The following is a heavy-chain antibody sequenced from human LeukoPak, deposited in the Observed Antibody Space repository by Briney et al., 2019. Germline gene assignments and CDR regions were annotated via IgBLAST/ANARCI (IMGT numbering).Heavy chain of an antibody. Sequence: PSETLSLTCTVSGGSISSYYWSWIRQPAGKGLEWIGRIYTSGSTNYNPSLKSRVTMSVDTSKNQFSLKLSSVTAADTAVYYCARTVEWELLPNPPDDAFDIWGQGTMVTVSS. CDR2: IYTSGST. V-gene: IGHV4-4*07. CDR3: ARTVEWELLPNPPDDAFDI. J-gene: IGHJ3*02. CDR1: GGSISSYY. D-gene: IGHD1-26*01.